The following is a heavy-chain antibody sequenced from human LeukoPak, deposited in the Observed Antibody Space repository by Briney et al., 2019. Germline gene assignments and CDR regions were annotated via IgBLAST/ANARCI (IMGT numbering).Heavy chain of an antibody. J-gene: IGHJ4*02. CDR2: INSDGSST. Sequence: GGSLRLSCAASGFAFSSYWMHWVRQAPGKGLVWVSRINSDGSSTNYADSVKGRFTISRDNAKNTLYLQMNSLRAEDTAVYYCAKSRSGGGSCYNYWGQGTLVTVSS. D-gene: IGHD2-15*01. V-gene: IGHV3-74*01. CDR3: AKSRSGGGSCYNY. CDR1: GFAFSSYW.